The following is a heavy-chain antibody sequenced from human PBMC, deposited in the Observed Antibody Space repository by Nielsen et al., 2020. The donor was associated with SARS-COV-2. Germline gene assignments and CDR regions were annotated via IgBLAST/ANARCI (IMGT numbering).Heavy chain of an antibody. V-gene: IGHV3-30*04. CDR2: ISYDGSNK. J-gene: IGHJ3*02. CDR3: ARGDESAFDI. CDR1: GFTFSSYA. Sequence: GESLKISCAASGFTFSSYAMHWVRQAPGKGLEWVAVISYDGSNKYYADSVKGRFTISRDNSKNTLYLQMNSLRAEDTAVYYCARGDESAFDIWGQGTMVTVSS. D-gene: IGHD2-21*02.